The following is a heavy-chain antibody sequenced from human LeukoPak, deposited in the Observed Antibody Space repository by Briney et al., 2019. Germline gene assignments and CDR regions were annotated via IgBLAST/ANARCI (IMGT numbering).Heavy chain of an antibody. D-gene: IGHD3-16*01. CDR2: INPNSGGT. V-gene: IGHV1-2*02. Sequence: ASVKVSCKASGYTFIGYYMHWVRQAPGQGLEWMGWINPNSGGTNYAQKFQGRVTMTSDTSIRAANMELYSLRSDDTAVYYCARLGQYYESGPVRDYWGQGTLVTVSS. CDR3: ARLGQYYESGPVRDY. J-gene: IGHJ4*02. CDR1: GYTFIGYY.